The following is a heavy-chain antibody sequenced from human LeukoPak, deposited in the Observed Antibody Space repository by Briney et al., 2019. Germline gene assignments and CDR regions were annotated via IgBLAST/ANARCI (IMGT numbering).Heavy chain of an antibody. J-gene: IGHJ6*02. V-gene: IGHV3-23*01. CDR2: ISGSGGST. D-gene: IGHD2-21*01. CDR3: AKHGGAGEVDYHYGMDV. CDR1: GFTFSSYA. Sequence: GGSLRLSCAASGFTFSSYAMSWVRQAPGKGLEWISAISGSGGSTYYVDSVKGRFTISRDNSKNTLYLQMNSLRAADTAVYYCAKHGGAGEVDYHYGMDVWGQGTTVTVSS.